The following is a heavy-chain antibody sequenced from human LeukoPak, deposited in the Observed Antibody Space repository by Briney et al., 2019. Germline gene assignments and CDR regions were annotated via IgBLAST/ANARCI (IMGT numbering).Heavy chain of an antibody. J-gene: IGHJ4*02. CDR3: AGGSAVTGVH. CDR1: GFTFSSYW. D-gene: IGHD1-14*01. V-gene: IGHV3-74*01. Sequence: PGESLRLSCADSGFTFSSYWMHWVRQAPGKGLVWISRINSDGSTTNYADSVKGRFTISRDNAKNTLYLQMNSLRAEDTAMYYCAGGSAVTGVHWGQGTLVTVSS. CDR2: INSDGSTT.